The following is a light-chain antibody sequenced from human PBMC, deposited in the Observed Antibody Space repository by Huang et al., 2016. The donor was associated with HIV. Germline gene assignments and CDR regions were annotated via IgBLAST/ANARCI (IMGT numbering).Light chain of an antibody. V-gene: IGKV3-15*01. J-gene: IGKJ4*01. Sequence: EIVMTQSPVTLSVSPGERTTLSCRASQSVSSKLAWYQQKPGQSPRLLIYAASTRATGIPARFRGSGSGTEFTLTISSLQSEDFAVYYCQQYDNWPLSFGGGTKVEI. CDR3: QQYDNWPLS. CDR1: QSVSSK. CDR2: AAS.